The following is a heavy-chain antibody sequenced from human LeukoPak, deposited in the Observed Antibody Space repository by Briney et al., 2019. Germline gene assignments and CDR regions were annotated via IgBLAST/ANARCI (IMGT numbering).Heavy chain of an antibody. D-gene: IGHD5-18*01. J-gene: IGHJ6*02. CDR3: ASPTDTAMVPYHYGMDV. CDR1: GGTFSSYA. V-gene: IGHV1-69*13. Sequence: ASVKVSCKASGGTFSSYAISWVRQAPGQGLEWMGGIIPIFGTANYAQKFQGRVTITADESTSTAYMELSSLRSEDTAVYYCASPTDTAMVPYHYGMDVWGQGTTVTVSS. CDR2: IIPIFGTA.